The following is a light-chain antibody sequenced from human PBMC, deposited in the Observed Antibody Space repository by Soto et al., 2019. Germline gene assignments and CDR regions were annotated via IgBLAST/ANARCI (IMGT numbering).Light chain of an antibody. V-gene: IGLV1-51*01. Sequence: QSVLTQPPSVSAAPGQKVTISCPGSSSNIGRNYVSWYQQLPGTAPKLLIYDNNERPSGIPDRFSGSKSGTSATLGITGLQTGDEADYYCGAWDSGLSAGVFGGGTKVTVL. CDR2: DNN. J-gene: IGLJ3*02. CDR3: GAWDSGLSAGV. CDR1: SSNIGRNY.